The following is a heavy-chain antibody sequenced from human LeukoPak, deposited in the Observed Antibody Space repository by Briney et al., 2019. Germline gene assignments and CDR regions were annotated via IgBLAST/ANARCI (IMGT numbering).Heavy chain of an antibody. CDR2: IYYSGST. CDR3: ARGAGAGTTDWVRYFDY. V-gene: IGHV4-59*01. D-gene: IGHD6-19*01. CDR1: GGSITSYY. Sequence: SETLSLTCTVSGGSITSYYWSWIRQPPGKGLEWIGYIYYSGSTKYNPSLKSRVTISVDTSKNQFSLKLSSVTAADTAVYYCARGAGAGTTDWVRYFDYWGQGTLVTVSS. J-gene: IGHJ4*02.